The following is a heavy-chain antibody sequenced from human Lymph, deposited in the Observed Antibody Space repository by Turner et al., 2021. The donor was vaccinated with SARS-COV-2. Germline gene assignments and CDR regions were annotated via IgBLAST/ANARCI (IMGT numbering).Heavy chain of an antibody. Sequence: EVQLVESGGGLVKPGGSLRLSCAASGFTFSTYSMNWVRQAPGKGLEWSSSISRSSSYIYYADSVKGRFTISRDDAKNSLYLQMNSLRAEDTAVYYCARDIPTTADYFDYWGQGTLVTVSS. CDR2: ISRSSSYI. D-gene: IGHD4-17*01. V-gene: IGHV3-21*01. CDR3: ARDIPTTADYFDY. J-gene: IGHJ4*02. CDR1: GFTFSTYS.